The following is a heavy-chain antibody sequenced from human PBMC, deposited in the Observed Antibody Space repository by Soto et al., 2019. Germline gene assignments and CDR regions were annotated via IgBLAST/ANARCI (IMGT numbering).Heavy chain of an antibody. Sequence: QLQLQESGSGLVKPSQTLSLTCAVSGGSSSSGGYSWSWIRQPPGKGLEWIGYIYHSGSTYYNPSLNSRVTISVDRSKNQFSLKLSSVTAADTAVYYCARGPPNSIWGQGTLVTVSS. D-gene: IGHD3-22*01. V-gene: IGHV4-30-2*01. CDR1: GGSSSSGGYS. J-gene: IGHJ4*02. CDR3: ARGPPNSI. CDR2: IYHSGST.